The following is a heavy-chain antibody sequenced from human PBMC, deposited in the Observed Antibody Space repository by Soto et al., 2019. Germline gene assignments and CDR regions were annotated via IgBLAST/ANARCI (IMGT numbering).Heavy chain of an antibody. CDR2: INSDGSST. Sequence: GGSLRLSCAASGFTFNSYWIHWVRQAPGKGLVWVSRINSDGSSTFYADSVKGRFTISRDNAKNTLYLQMNSLRAEDTAVYYCASSLLTTFDNWGQETLVNVSS. J-gene: IGHJ4*02. D-gene: IGHD1-1*01. V-gene: IGHV3-74*01. CDR1: GFTFNSYW. CDR3: ASSLLTTFDN.